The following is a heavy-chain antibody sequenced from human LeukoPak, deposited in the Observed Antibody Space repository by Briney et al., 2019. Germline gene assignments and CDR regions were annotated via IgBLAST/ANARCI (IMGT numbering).Heavy chain of an antibody. V-gene: IGHV3-30*18. CDR1: GFTFSSYG. Sequence: GGSLRLSCAASGFTFSSYGMHWVRQAPGKGLEWVAVISYDGSNKYYADSVKGRFTISRDNSKNTLYLQMNSLRAEDTAVYHCAKERGYSYGLEIDYWGQGTLVTVSS. CDR3: AKERGYSYGLEIDY. CDR2: ISYDGSNK. D-gene: IGHD5-18*01. J-gene: IGHJ4*02.